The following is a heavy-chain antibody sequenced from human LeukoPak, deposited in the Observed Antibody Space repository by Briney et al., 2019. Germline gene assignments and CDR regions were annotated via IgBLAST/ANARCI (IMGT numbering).Heavy chain of an antibody. CDR1: GFTFSSYW. J-gene: IGHJ5*02. Sequence: PGGSLRLSCAASGFTFSSYWMHWVRQDPGKGLVWVSHINNDGSITNYADSVKGRFTISRDNAKNTLYLQMNSLRAEDTAVYYCAREISVATTRFDPWGQGTLVTVSS. CDR2: INNDGSIT. D-gene: IGHD5-12*01. CDR3: AREISVATTRFDP. V-gene: IGHV3-74*01.